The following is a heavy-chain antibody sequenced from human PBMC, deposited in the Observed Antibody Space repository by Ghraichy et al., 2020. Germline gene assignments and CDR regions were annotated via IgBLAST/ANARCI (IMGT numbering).Heavy chain of an antibody. V-gene: IGHV1-8*01. CDR3: ARGGGRDYYGSGSYLLDY. J-gene: IGHJ4*02. D-gene: IGHD3-10*01. Sequence: ASVKVSCKASGYTFTSYDINWVRQATGQGLEWMGWMNPNSGNTGYAQKFQGRVTMTRNTSISTAYMELSSLRSEDTAVYYCARGGGRDYYGSGSYLLDYWGQGTLVTVSS. CDR2: MNPNSGNT. CDR1: GYTFTSYD.